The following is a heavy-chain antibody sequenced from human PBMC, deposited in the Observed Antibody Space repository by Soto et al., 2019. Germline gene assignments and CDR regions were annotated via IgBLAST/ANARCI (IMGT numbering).Heavy chain of an antibody. Sequence: ASVKVSCRASGYTFTIYAMHWVRQAPGQRLEWMGWINAGNGNTKYSQKFQGRVTITRDTSASTAYMELSSLRSEDTAVYNCAREQLVLTYYYYYYGMDVSGQGTTVTVSS. CDR2: INAGNGNT. CDR3: AREQLVLTYYYYYYGMDV. D-gene: IGHD6-13*01. V-gene: IGHV1-3*01. CDR1: GYTFTIYA. J-gene: IGHJ6*02.